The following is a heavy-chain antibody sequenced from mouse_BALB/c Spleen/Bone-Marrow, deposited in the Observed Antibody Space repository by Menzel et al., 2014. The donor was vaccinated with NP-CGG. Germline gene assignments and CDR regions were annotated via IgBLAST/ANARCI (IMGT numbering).Heavy chain of an antibody. CDR1: GFSLTSYG. CDR2: IWAGGGT. V-gene: IGHV2-9*02. D-gene: IGHD2-10*02. Sequence: QVQLQQPGPGLVAPSQSLSITCTVSGFSLTSYGIHWVRQPPGKGLEWLGVIWAGGGTIYNSALMSRLSISKDNSKSQVFLKMHSLQTDDTAMYYCARDAGYGNPWFAYWGQGTLVTVSA. CDR3: ARDAGYGNPWFAY. J-gene: IGHJ3*01.